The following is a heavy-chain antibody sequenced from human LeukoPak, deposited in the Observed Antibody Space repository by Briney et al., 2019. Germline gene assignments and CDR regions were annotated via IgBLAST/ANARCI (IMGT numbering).Heavy chain of an antibody. J-gene: IGHJ4*02. CDR1: GYTFTSYG. V-gene: IGHV1-18*01. CDR2: ISAYNGNT. D-gene: IGHD3-22*01. CDR3: ARARRYYYDSSGYYSFDY. Sequence: ASVKVSCKASGYTFTSYGISWVRQAPGQGLEWMGWISAYNGNTNYAQKLQGRVTMTTDTSTSTAYMELRSLRSEDTAVYYCARARRYYYDSSGYYSFDYWGQGTLVTVSS.